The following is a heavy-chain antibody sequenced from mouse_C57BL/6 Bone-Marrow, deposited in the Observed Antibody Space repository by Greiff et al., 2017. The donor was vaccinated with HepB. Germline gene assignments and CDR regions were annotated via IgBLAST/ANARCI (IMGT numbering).Heavy chain of an antibody. J-gene: IGHJ4*01. CDR1: GFTFSSYA. D-gene: IGHD2-4*01. V-gene: IGHV5-9-1*02. CDR3: TRGGGLRQRPHYYAMDY. CDR2: ISSGGDYI. Sequence: EVQLVESGEGLVKPGGSLKLSCAASGFTFSSYAMSWVRQTPEKRLEWVAYISSGGDYIYYADTVKGRFTISRDNARNTLYLQMSSLKSEDTAMYYCTRGGGLRQRPHYYAMDYWGQGTSVTVSS.